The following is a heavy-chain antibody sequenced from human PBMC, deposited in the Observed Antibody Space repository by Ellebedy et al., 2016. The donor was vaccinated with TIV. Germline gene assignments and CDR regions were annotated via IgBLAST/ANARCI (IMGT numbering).Heavy chain of an antibody. Sequence: AASVTVSCKASGGTFSSYPISWVRQAPGQGLEWMGRLIPILGIANYAQRFQGRVTITADKSTSTAYMELGSLRSEDKAVYYCAAGNDGGWFDPWGQGTRVTVSS. CDR1: GGTFSSYP. J-gene: IGHJ5*02. CDR2: LIPILGIA. CDR3: AAGNDGGWFDP. V-gene: IGHV1-69*02. D-gene: IGHD1-1*01.